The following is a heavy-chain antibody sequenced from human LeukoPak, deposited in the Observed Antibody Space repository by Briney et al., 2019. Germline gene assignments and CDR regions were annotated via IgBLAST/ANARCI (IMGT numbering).Heavy chain of an antibody. Sequence: SETLSLTCTVSGGSISSSGYYWGWIRQPPGKGLEWIGSISYSGSTYYKSSLKSRVTIYVDTSKNQFSLKLTSVTAADTAVYYCGKYVFGDYVRPIDYWGQGTLVTVSS. J-gene: IGHJ4*02. CDR1: GGSISSSGYY. CDR3: GKYVFGDYVRPIDY. V-gene: IGHV4-39*01. D-gene: IGHD3-10*01. CDR2: ISYSGST.